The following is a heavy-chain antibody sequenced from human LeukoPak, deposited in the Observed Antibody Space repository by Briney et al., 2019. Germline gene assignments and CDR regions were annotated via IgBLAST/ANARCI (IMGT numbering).Heavy chain of an antibody. Sequence: GGSLRLSCAASGFTVSSNYMSWVRQAPGKGLEWVSVIYSGGSTYYADSVKGRFTISRDNSKNTLYLQMNSLRAEDTAMYYCARDRDTGYGMDVWGQGTTVTVSS. D-gene: IGHD2-8*02. CDR2: IYSGGST. J-gene: IGHJ6*02. V-gene: IGHV3-53*01. CDR3: ARDRDTGYGMDV. CDR1: GFTVSSNY.